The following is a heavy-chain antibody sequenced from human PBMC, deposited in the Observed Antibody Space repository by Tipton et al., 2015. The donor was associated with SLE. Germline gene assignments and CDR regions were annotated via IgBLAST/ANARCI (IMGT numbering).Heavy chain of an antibody. CDR2: IYHSGNT. J-gene: IGHJ4*02. CDR1: GGSITNSNYS. D-gene: IGHD7-27*01. V-gene: IGHV4-61*01. Sequence: TLSLTCSVSGGSITNSNYSWSWIRQPPGKGLEWIGSIYHSGNTYSNPPLKSRVTISVDTSKNQFSLKMSSVTAADTAVYYCARDTLGGLDYWGQGTLVTVSS. CDR3: ARDTLGGLDY.